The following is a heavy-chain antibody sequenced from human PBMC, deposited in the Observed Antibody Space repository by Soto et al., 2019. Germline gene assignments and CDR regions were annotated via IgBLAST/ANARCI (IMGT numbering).Heavy chain of an antibody. CDR2: IYPGDHET. V-gene: IGHV5-51*01. Sequence: ESLKISCQSSGYTFSNFWIGWVRQLPGKGLEWMGIIYPGDHETRYSPSFHGKVTISADRSINTAYLQWNSLEASDTAFYFCARSPRSSPYFDYWGQGALVTVSS. J-gene: IGHJ4*02. CDR1: GYTFSNFW. CDR3: ARSPRSSPYFDY. D-gene: IGHD6-13*01.